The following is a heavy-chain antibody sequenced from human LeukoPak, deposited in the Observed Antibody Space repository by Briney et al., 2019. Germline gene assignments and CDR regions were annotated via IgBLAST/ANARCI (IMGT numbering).Heavy chain of an antibody. J-gene: IGHJ4*02. V-gene: IGHV1-2*04. CDR2: INPNSGGT. CDR1: GYTFIAHY. Sequence: ASVKVSCKASGYTFIAHYIHWIRQAPGQGLERMGWINPNSGGTNYAQKFQGWVTMTRDTSISTAYMELSRLRSDDTAVYYCARGTIRVGATTEVSYYFDYWGQGTLVTVSS. D-gene: IGHD1-26*01. CDR3: ARGTIRVGATTEVSYYFDY.